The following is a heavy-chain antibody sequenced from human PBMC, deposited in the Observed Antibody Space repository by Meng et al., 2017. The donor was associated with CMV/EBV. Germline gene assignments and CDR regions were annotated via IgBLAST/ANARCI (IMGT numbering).Heavy chain of an antibody. CDR1: GFNSRSYG. CDR3: AKEYYNFWSGFVRASFFYYYGMDV. D-gene: IGHD3-3*01. J-gene: IGHJ6*02. Sequence: GGSLRLSCAASGFNSRSYGMHWVRQAPGKGLEWVAFIRYDGSNKYCVDSVKGRFTISRDNSKNTLFLQMNSLRAEDTAVYYCAKEYYNFWSGFVRASFFYYYGMDVWGQGTTVTVSS. CDR2: IRYDGSNK. V-gene: IGHV3-30*02.